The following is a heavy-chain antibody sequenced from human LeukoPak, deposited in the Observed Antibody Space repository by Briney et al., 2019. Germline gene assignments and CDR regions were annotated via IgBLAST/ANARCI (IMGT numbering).Heavy chain of an antibody. CDR2: IRQDGSDK. CDR1: GFTFSSYW. Sequence: GGSLRLSCAASGFTFSSYWMSWVRQAPGKGLEWVANIRQDGSDKYYVDSVKGRFTISRDNAKNPLYLQMNSLRAEDTAVYYCAKDVAAMIVVLIDYWGQGTLVTVSS. D-gene: IGHD3-22*01. CDR3: AKDVAAMIVVLIDY. V-gene: IGHV3-7*03. J-gene: IGHJ4*02.